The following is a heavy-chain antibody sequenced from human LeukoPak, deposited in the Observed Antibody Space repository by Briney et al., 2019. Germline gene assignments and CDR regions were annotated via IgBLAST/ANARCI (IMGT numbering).Heavy chain of an antibody. V-gene: IGHV3-21*01. J-gene: IGHJ4*02. CDR1: GFTFSSYS. CDR2: ISSSSSYI. D-gene: IGHD3-10*01. CDR3: ARSPFQGSGNYFDY. Sequence: GGSLRLSCAASGFTFSSYSMNWVRQAPGKGLEWVSSISSSSSYIYYADSVKGRFTISRDNAKNSLYLQMNSLRAEDTAVYYCARSPFQGSGNYFDYWGRGTLVTVSS.